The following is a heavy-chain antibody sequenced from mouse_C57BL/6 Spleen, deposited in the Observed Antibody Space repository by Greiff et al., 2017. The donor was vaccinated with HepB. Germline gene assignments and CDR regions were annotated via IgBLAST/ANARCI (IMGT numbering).Heavy chain of an antibody. CDR1: GFTFSSYG. D-gene: IGHD4-1*01. CDR2: ISSGGSYT. CDR3: ARKGNWDEYYFDY. V-gene: IGHV5-6*01. Sequence: EVKLVESGGDLVKPGGSLKLSCAASGFTFSSYGMSWVRQTPDKRLEWVATISSGGSYTYYPDSVKGRFTISRDNAKNTLYLQMSSLKSEDTAMYYCARKGNWDEYYFDYWGQGTTLTVSS. J-gene: IGHJ2*01.